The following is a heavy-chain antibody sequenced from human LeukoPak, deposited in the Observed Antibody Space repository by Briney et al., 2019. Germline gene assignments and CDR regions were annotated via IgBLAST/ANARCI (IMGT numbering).Heavy chain of an antibody. CDR1: GFTFSSYA. Sequence: GGSLRLSCAASGFTFSSYAMSWVRQAPGKGLEWVSVIYSGGSTYYADSVKGRFTISRDNSKNTLYLQMNSLRAEDTAVYYCARGALYSSSWSFDYWGQGTLVTVSS. CDR3: ARGALYSSSWSFDY. D-gene: IGHD6-13*01. V-gene: IGHV3-53*01. CDR2: IYSGGST. J-gene: IGHJ4*02.